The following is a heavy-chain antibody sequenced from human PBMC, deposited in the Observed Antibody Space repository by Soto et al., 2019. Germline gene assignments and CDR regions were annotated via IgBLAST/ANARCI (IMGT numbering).Heavy chain of an antibody. J-gene: IGHJ6*02. Sequence: SETLSLTCTVSGGSISSGDYYWSWIRQPPGKSLEWIGYIYYSGSTYYNPSLKSRVTISVDTSKNQFSLKLSSVTAADTAVYYCARGHFWSGYYYSNYGMDVWGQGTTVTVSS. V-gene: IGHV4-30-4*01. CDR1: GGSISSGDYY. CDR2: IYYSGST. D-gene: IGHD3-3*02. CDR3: ARGHFWSGYYYSNYGMDV.